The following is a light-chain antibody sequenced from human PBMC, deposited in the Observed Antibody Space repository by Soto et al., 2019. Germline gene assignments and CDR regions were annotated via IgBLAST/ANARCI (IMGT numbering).Light chain of an antibody. CDR1: QSVSSSY. CDR3: QQYGSSPRFT. J-gene: IGKJ3*01. Sequence: EIVLTQSPGTLSLSPGERATLSCRASQSVSSSYLAWYQQKPGQAPRLLIYGASSRATGIPDRFSGSGSGTDFPLTISTLEPEDFAVYYCQQYGSSPRFTFGPGTKVHIK. CDR2: GAS. V-gene: IGKV3-20*01.